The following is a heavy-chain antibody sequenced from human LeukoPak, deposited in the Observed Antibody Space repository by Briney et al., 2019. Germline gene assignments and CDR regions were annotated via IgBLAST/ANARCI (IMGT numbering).Heavy chain of an antibody. CDR1: GGSISNYQ. Sequence: PSETLSLTCTVSGGSISNYQWSWIRQPAGKGLEWIGRIYTSGSTNYNPSLTSRVTMSVDTSKNQFSLKLNSVTAADTAVYYCARVSRTTVAALDPWGQGTLVTVSS. D-gene: IGHD4-11*01. CDR2: IYTSGST. CDR3: ARVSRTTVAALDP. J-gene: IGHJ5*02. V-gene: IGHV4-4*07.